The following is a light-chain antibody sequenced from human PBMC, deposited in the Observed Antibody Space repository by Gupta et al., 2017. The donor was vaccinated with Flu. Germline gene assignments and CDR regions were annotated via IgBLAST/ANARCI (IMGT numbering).Light chain of an antibody. CDR2: DAS. Sequence: DIQMTQSPSALSASIGDRVTITCRASQSISSRLNWYQQKPGKAPKLLIYDASSLQSGVPSRFYGGGSGTDFTLTIGSLQPEDFAAYFCQQTSTTPFTFGPETKVDIK. CDR3: QQTSTTPFT. CDR1: QSISSR. V-gene: IGKV1-39*01. J-gene: IGKJ3*01.